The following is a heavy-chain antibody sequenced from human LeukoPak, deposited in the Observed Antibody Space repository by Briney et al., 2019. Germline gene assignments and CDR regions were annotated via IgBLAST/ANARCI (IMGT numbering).Heavy chain of an antibody. Sequence: GGSLRLSCAASGFIFSNYWMTWVRQAPGKGLKWVANIKQDGSDKHYVDSVRGRFTISRDNAKNSLYLQVNGLRAEDTAVYYCARDTIPDYWGQGTLVTVSS. V-gene: IGHV3-7*01. CDR1: GFIFSNYW. CDR2: IKQDGSDK. CDR3: ARDTIPDY. J-gene: IGHJ4*02. D-gene: IGHD2-2*01.